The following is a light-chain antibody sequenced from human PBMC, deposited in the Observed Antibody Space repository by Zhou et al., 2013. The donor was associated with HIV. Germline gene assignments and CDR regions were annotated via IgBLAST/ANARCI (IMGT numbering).Light chain of an antibody. CDR2: AAS. CDR1: QSISSW. J-gene: IGKJ4*01. Sequence: DIQMTQSPSTLSASVGDRVTITCRASQSISSWLAWYQQKPGKVPKLLIYAASTLQSGVPSRFSGSGSGTDFTFTISSLQPEDIATYYCQQYDNLPLTFGGGTKVEIK. V-gene: IGKV1-33*01. CDR3: QQYDNLPLT.